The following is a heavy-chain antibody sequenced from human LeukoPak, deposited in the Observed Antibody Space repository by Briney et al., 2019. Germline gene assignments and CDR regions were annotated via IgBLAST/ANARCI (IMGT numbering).Heavy chain of an antibody. CDR1: GGTFSSYA. V-gene: IGHV1-69*13. Sequence: SVKVSCKASGGTFSSYAISWGRQAPGQGLEWMGGFIPIFGTANYAQKFQGRVTITADDSTSTAYMEVSSLRSEDTAVYYCARETLKNDAFDIWGQGTMVTVSS. J-gene: IGHJ3*02. CDR3: ARETLKNDAFDI. CDR2: FIPIFGTA.